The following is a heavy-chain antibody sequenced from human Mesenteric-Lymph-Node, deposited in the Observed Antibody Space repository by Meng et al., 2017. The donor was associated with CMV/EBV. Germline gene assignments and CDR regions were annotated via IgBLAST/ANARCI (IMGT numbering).Heavy chain of an antibody. CDR1: GYTFTGYY. J-gene: IGHJ4*02. D-gene: IGHD3-22*01. CDR2: INPNSGGT. Sequence: ASVKVSCKASGYTFTGYYMHWVRQAPGQGLEWMGWINPNSGGTNYAQKFQGRVTMTRDTSISTAYMELSRLRSDDTAVYYCASLQVGHYDSSGYYYVDYWGQGTLVTVSS. CDR3: ASLQVGHYDSSGYYYVDY. V-gene: IGHV1-2*02.